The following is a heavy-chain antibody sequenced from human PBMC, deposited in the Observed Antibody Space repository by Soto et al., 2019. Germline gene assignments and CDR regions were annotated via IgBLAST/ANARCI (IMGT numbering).Heavy chain of an antibody. CDR2: ISGSGGST. V-gene: IGHV3-23*01. J-gene: IGHJ3*02. CDR1: GFTFSSYA. D-gene: IGHD3-10*01. CDR3: AKGRLGSGSYYNPTDAFDI. Sequence: PVGSLRLSCAASGFTFSSYAMSWVRQAPGKGLEWVSAISGSGGSTYYADSVKGRFTISRDNSKNTLYLQMNSLRAEDTAVYYCAKGRLGSGSYYNPTDAFDIWGQGTMVTVSS.